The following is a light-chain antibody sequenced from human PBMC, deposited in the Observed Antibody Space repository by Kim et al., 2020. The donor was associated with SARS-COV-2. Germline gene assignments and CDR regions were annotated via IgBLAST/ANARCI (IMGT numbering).Light chain of an antibody. CDR3: QQYGTSPTT. V-gene: IGKV3-20*01. J-gene: IGKJ2*01. CDR1: QSVTTNF. CDR2: GAS. Sequence: EIVLTQSPDTLSLSPGERATLSCRACQSVTTNFLAWYQQTPGQAPRLLIYGASSRAAGIPDRFSGSGSGTDFALTISRLEPEDFAVYYCQQYGTSPTTFGQGTKLEI.